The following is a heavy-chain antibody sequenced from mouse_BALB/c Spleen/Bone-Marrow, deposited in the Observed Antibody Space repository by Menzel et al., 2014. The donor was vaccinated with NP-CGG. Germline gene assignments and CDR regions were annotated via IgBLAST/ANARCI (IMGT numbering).Heavy chain of an antibody. D-gene: IGHD3-1*01. V-gene: IGHV1-9*01. J-gene: IGHJ4*01. Sequence: QVQLQQSGAELMKPGASVKISCKATGYTFXNLWIEWMKQRPGHGLEWIGEILPGSDSTKYHEKFKGKATFTADPSTKTVYMQLSSLTSEDSAVYYCARSRSYTMDFWGQGASVTVSS. CDR2: ILPGSDST. CDR1: GYTFXNLW. CDR3: ARSRSYTMDF.